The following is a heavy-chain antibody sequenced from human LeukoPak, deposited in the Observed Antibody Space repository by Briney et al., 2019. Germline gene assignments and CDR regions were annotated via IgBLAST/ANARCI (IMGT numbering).Heavy chain of an antibody. D-gene: IGHD6-19*01. CDR3: AKDLSSGWCLDY. Sequence: GGSLRLSCATSAFSFTTSGVHWVRQGPGEWLEWVAFMRPDGTSKYYGSSVKGRFAVSRDSSKNVVYLQMNSLRVEDTAVYYCAKDLSSGWCLDYWGQGTLVTVSS. V-gene: IGHV3-30*02. CDR2: MRPDGTSK. J-gene: IGHJ4*02. CDR1: AFSFTTSG.